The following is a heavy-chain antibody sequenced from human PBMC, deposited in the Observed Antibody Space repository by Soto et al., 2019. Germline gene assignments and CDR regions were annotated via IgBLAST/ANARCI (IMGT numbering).Heavy chain of an antibody. CDR2: ISDSGST. D-gene: IGHD3-22*01. V-gene: IGHV4-31*03. CDR1: GGSISDGYY. J-gene: IGHJ5*02. Sequence: QVQLQESGPGLVKPSQTLSHTCTVSGGSISDGYYWSWIRQHPGKGLEWIGSISDSGSTSYNPSLKSRLTISVDTSKNQFSLNLRSVTAADTAVYYCARRDRSGFSYWLDTWGQGTLVTVSS. CDR3: ARRDRSGFSYWLDT.